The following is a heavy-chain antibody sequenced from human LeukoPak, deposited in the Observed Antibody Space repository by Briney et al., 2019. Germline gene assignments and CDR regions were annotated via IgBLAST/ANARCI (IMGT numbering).Heavy chain of an antibody. CDR2: INPNSGGT. J-gene: IGHJ6*03. V-gene: IGHV1-2*02. D-gene: IGHD3-16*01. Sequence: ASVKVSCKASGYTFTGYYMHWVRQAPGQGLEWMGWINPNSGGTNYAQKFQGRVTMTRDTSISTAYMELSRLRPDDTAVYYCAREAIQDYGDYYYYMDVWGKGTTVTVSS. CDR1: GYTFTGYY. CDR3: AREAIQDYGDYYYYMDV.